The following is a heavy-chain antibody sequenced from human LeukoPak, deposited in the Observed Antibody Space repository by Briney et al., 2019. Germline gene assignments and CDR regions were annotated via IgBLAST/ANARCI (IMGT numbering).Heavy chain of an antibody. CDR2: IYTSGST. J-gene: IGHJ6*03. D-gene: IGHD4-11*01. CDR3: ARGRVSSSTWYSTYYYFFYMDF. V-gene: IGHV4-59*10. CDR1: GGSFSGYY. Sequence: PSETLSLTCAVYGGSFSGYYWSWIRQPAGKGLEWIGRIYTSGSTNYNPSLKSRVTMSVDTSKNQFSLKLSSVTAADTAVYFCARGRVSSSTWYSTYYYFFYMDFWGKGTTVTVSS.